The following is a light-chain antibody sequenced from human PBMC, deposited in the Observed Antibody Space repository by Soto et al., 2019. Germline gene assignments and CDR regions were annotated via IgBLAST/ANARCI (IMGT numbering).Light chain of an antibody. V-gene: IGLV3-21*04. CDR2: YDH. CDR1: NIGRKS. CDR3: QVWDSNSDHVV. Sequence: SYELTQAPSVSEAPGKTASITCGGNNIGRKSVHWYQQKPGQAPVLVIYYDHDRPSGIPERFSGSNSGNTATLTISRVEDGDEADYFCQVWDSNSDHVVFGGGTQLTVL. J-gene: IGLJ2*01.